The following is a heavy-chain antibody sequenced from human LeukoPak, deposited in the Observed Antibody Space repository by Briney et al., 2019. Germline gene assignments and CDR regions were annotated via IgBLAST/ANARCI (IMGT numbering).Heavy chain of an antibody. J-gene: IGHJ3*02. CDR2: FHPEDGET. CDR1: GYTLTELS. Sequence: ASVKVSCKVSGYTLTELSMHWVGQAPGKGLEWMGGFHPEDGETIYAQKFQGRVTMTEDTSTDTAYMELSSLRSEDTAVYYCATAPLYSSSWYARGAFDIWGQGTMVTVSS. CDR3: ATAPLYSSSWYARGAFDI. D-gene: IGHD6-13*01. V-gene: IGHV1-24*01.